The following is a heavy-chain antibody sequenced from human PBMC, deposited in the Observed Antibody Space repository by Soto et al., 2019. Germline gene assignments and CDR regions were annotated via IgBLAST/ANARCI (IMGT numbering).Heavy chain of an antibody. V-gene: IGHV1-3*01. Sequence: ASLKVSCKASGYTFTSYAMHWVRQAPGQRLEWMGWINAGNGNTKYSQKFQGRVTITRDTSASTAYMELSSLRSEDTAVYYCARSGTLGLTRYYYYGMDVWGQGTTVTVSS. CDR1: GYTFTSYA. CDR3: ARSGTLGLTRYYYYGMDV. CDR2: INAGNGNT. J-gene: IGHJ6*02.